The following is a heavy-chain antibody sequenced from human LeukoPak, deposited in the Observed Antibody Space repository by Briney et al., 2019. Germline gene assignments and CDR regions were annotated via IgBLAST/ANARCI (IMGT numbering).Heavy chain of an antibody. Sequence: GGSLRLSCAASGFTFSAQYMDWVRQAPGKGLEWVGRIRNKANGYTTEYVASVRGRFIISRDDSKNSLYLQMNSLKTEDTAVYYCARVGGWVGSTDSLDFWGQGTMVTVSS. J-gene: IGHJ3*01. CDR2: IRNKANGYTT. V-gene: IGHV3-72*01. CDR3: ARVGGWVGSTDSLDF. D-gene: IGHD3-22*01. CDR1: GFTFSAQY.